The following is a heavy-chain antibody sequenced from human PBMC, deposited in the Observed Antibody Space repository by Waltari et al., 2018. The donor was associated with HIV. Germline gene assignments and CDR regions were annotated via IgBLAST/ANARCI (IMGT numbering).Heavy chain of an antibody. J-gene: IGHJ4*02. CDR3: VREASTAGDSLGFDS. CDR2: STVVGVH. CDR1: VFVFIDSA. Sequence: DVQLVGPGGGWVPRGGSVKAACAASVFVFIDSAWHGIRQAPGKTLGWVAFSTVVGVHCYRGSVRGRFTVSIDIAKKSLSLQMNSLTVGDTAVYSCVREASTAGDSLGFDSWGRGTLVTISS. D-gene: IGHD4-17*01. V-gene: IGHV3-13*05.